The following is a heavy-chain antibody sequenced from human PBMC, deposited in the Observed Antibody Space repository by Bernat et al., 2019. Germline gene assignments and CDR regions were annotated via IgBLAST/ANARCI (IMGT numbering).Heavy chain of an antibody. V-gene: IGHV4-34*01. CDR3: ARGLTGPRLGD. D-gene: IGHD3-16*01. CDR1: GGSFSDYF. CDR2: INRSGSI. J-gene: IGHJ4*02. Sequence: QVQLQQWGAGLLKPSETLSLTCDVYGGSFSDYFWTWIRQPPWKGLEWIGEINRSGSISYSPSLKSRVTISVDTSKNQFSLKLNSVTAADTAVYYCARGLTGPRLGDWGQGTLVTVSS.